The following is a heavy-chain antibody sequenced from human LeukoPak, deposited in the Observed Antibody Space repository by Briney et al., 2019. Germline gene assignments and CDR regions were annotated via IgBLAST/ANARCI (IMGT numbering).Heavy chain of an antibody. Sequence: AGGSLRLSCAASGFTFSSYAMHWVRQAPGKGLEWVAFIRYDGSNKYYADSVKGRFTISRDNSKNTLYPQMNSLRAEDTAVYYCAKESLPTYYYDSSGSDYWGQGTLVTVSS. V-gene: IGHV3-30*02. CDR2: IRYDGSNK. CDR1: GFTFSSYA. CDR3: AKESLPTYYYDSSGSDY. D-gene: IGHD3-22*01. J-gene: IGHJ4*02.